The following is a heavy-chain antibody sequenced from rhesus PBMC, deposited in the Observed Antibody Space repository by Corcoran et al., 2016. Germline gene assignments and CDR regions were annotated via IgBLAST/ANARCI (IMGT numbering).Heavy chain of an antibody. V-gene: IGHV5-43*01. J-gene: IGHJ4*01. CDR1: GYSFTGSW. CDR2: IHLDDSNT. CDR3: AKDAGDY. Sequence: EVQLVQSGAEVKRPGESLRISCKTSGYSFTGSWISWVRQMPGKGLEWMGMIHLDDSNTRYSPTFQGQVTISADKSISTAYLQWSSLKASDTATYYCAKDAGDYWGQGVLVTVSS.